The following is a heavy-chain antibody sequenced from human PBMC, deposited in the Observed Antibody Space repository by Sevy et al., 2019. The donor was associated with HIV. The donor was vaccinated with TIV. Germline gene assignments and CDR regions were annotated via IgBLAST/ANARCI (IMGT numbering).Heavy chain of an antibody. V-gene: IGHV3-23*01. CDR1: GFNFNNYA. CDR3: AKDPYSSGEYFQK. CDR2: ISGSGGQT. Sequence: GGSLRLSCKASGFNFNNYAMSWVRQAPGKGLEWVSTISGSGGQTYTAESVRGRLTISRDNSKRTVYLQMNSLRGDDTAIYYCAKDPYSSGEYFQKWGQGARVTVSS. D-gene: IGHD3-22*01. J-gene: IGHJ1*01.